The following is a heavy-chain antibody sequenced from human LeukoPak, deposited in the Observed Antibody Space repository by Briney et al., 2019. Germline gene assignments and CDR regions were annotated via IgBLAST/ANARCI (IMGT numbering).Heavy chain of an antibody. J-gene: IGHJ5*02. CDR2: ISSSSSYI. D-gene: IGHD6-13*01. CDR3: ARVKQTFDP. CDR1: GFTFSSYS. V-gene: IGHV3-21*01. Sequence: GGSLRLSCAASGFTFSSYSMNWVRQAPGKVREWVSSISSSSSYIYYADSVKGRFTISRDNAKNSLYLQMNSLRAEDTAVYYCARVKQTFDPWGQGTLVTVSS.